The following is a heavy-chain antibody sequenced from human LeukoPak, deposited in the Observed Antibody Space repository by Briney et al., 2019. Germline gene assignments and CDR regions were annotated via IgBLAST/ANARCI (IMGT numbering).Heavy chain of an antibody. CDR1: GFTFSSYG. D-gene: IGHD3-3*01. Sequence: GGSLRLSCAASGFTFSSYGMHWVRQAPGKGREGVAFIRDDGSNKYYADSVKGRFTISRDNSKNTLYLQMNSLRAEDTAVYYCAKDYYDFWSGYYLDAFDIWGQGTMVTVSS. CDR3: AKDYYDFWSGYYLDAFDI. J-gene: IGHJ3*02. V-gene: IGHV3-30*02. CDR2: IRDDGSNK.